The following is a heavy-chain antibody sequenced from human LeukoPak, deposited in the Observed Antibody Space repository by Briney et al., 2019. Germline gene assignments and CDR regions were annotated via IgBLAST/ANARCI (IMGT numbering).Heavy chain of an antibody. D-gene: IGHD5-18*01. Sequence: PSETLSLTCAVSGGSFSGYYWSWIRQPPGKGLEWIGEINHSGSTNYNPSLKSRVTISVDTSKNQFSLKLSSVTAADTAVYYCASSRGYNNGYRALELLPSPVDWGQGTLVTVSS. J-gene: IGHJ4*02. CDR1: GGSFSGYY. CDR3: ASSRGYNNGYRALELLPSPVD. CDR2: INHSGST. V-gene: IGHV4-34*01.